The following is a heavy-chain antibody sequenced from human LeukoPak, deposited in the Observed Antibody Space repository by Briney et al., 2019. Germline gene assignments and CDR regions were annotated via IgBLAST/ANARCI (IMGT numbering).Heavy chain of an antibody. V-gene: IGHV4-31*03. CDR1: GGSISSGGYY. D-gene: IGHD6-13*01. CDR3: ARLRSVAAALGVHYYYGMDV. Sequence: SQTLSLTCTVSGGSISSGGYYWSWIRQHPGKGLEWIGYIYHSGSTYYNPSLKSRITISVDTSKNQFSLKLSSVTAADTAVYYCARLRSVAAALGVHYYYGMDVWGQGTTVTVSS. J-gene: IGHJ6*02. CDR2: IYHSGST.